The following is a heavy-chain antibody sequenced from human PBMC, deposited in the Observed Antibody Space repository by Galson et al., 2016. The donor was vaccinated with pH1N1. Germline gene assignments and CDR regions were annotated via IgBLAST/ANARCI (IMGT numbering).Heavy chain of an antibody. CDR2: ISSSGGTI. Sequence: SLRLSCAASGFTFSDYYMSWIRQAPGKGLEWVSNISSSGGTIYYADSVKGRFTISRDNAKNSLYLQMNSLRAEDTAVYYCARDPPYCSGGSCPLGHWFEPWGQGTLVTVSS. CDR3: ARDPPYCSGGSCPLGHWFEP. V-gene: IGHV3-11*01. CDR1: GFTFSDYY. J-gene: IGHJ5*02. D-gene: IGHD2-15*01.